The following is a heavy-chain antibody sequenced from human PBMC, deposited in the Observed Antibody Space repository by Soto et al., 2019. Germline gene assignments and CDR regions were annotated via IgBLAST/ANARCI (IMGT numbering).Heavy chain of an antibody. D-gene: IGHD2-2*01. CDR3: ATFLSTTSPDV. CDR2: TYYRSKWYN. CDR1: GASVSSKSAA. J-gene: IGHJ6*02. Sequence: SQTLSLTCAISGASVSSKSAAWNWIRQSPSSGLEWLGRTYYRSKWYNDYAVSVKSRITINPDTSKNQFSLQLNSVTPEDTAVYYCATFLSTTSPDVWGQGTTVTVSS. V-gene: IGHV6-1*01.